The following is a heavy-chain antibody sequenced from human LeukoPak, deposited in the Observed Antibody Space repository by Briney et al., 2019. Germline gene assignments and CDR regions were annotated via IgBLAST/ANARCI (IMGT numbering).Heavy chain of an antibody. CDR1: GGSFSGYY. J-gene: IGHJ4*02. CDR3: ARSEGIAGDYFDY. CDR2: INHSGST. D-gene: IGHD6-13*01. V-gene: IGHV4-34*01. Sequence: SETLSLTCAVYGGSFSGYYWSWIRQPPGKGLEWIGEINHSGSTNYNPSLKSRVTISVDTSKNQFSLKLSSVTAADTAVYYCARSEGIAGDYFDYWGQGTLVTVSS.